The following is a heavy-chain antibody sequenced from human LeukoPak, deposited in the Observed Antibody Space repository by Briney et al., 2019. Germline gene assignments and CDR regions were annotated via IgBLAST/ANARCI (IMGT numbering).Heavy chain of an antibody. J-gene: IGHJ3*02. V-gene: IGHV4-39*01. D-gene: IGHD6-19*01. Sequence: SETLSLTCTVSGDSMTSSNHYWVWIRQPPGKGLEWIGSIYYSGSTYYNPSLKSRVTISVDTSKNQFSLKLSSVTAADTAVYYCARHGDVGSGWYSSWAFDIWGQGTMVTVSS. CDR3: ARHGDVGSGWYSSWAFDI. CDR2: IYYSGST. CDR1: GDSMTSSNHY.